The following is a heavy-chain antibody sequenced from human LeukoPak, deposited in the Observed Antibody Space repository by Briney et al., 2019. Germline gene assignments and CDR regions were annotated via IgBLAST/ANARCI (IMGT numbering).Heavy chain of an antibody. CDR3: ARDRGSDSGSYRSPYFDY. J-gene: IGHJ4*02. D-gene: IGHD1-26*01. CDR1: GFTFSSYW. V-gene: IGHV3-74*01. CDR2: INSDGSST. Sequence: GGSLRLSCAASGFTFSSYWMHWVRQAPGKGLVWVSRINSDGSSTSYADSVKGRFTISRDNSKNTLYLQMNSLRAEDTAVYYCARDRGSDSGSYRSPYFDYWGQGTLVTVSS.